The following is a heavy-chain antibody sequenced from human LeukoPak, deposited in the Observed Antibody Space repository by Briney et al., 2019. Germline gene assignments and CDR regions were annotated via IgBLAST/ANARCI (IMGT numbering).Heavy chain of an antibody. V-gene: IGHV3-11*01. CDR3: ARDPFYDILTGPRYYFDY. J-gene: IGHJ4*02. CDR2: ISSSGSTI. D-gene: IGHD3-9*01. CDR1: GFTFSDYY. Sequence: GGSLRLSCAASGFTFSDYYMSWIRQAPGKGLEWVSYISSSGSTIYYADSVKGRFTISRDNAKNSLYLQMNSLRAEDTAVYYCARDPFYDILTGPRYYFDYWGQGTLVTVSS.